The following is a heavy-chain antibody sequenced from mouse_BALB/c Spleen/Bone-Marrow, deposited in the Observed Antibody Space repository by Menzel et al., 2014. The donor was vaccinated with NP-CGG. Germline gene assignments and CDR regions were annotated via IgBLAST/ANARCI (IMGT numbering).Heavy chain of an antibody. J-gene: IGHJ1*01. D-gene: IGHD1-1*01. CDR3: ARYDYGWYFYV. CDR2: IDPANGNT. Sequence: EVQLQQSGAELVKPGASVKLSCTASGFNIKDTYMHWVKQRPEQGLEWIGRIDPANGNTKYDPKFQGKATITADTSSNTAYLQLSSMTSEDTAVYYCARYDYGWYFYVWGAGATVTVSS. CDR1: GFNIKDTY. V-gene: IGHV14-3*02.